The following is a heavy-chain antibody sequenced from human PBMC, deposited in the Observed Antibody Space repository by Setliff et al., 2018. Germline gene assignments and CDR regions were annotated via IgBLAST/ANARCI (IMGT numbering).Heavy chain of an antibody. CDR2: IYHSGST. V-gene: IGHV4-38-2*01. CDR1: GYSISSGYC. CDR3: ARHVNGSGKYYNWFDP. D-gene: IGHD3-10*01. Sequence: SETLSLTCAVSGYSISSGYCWGWIRQPPGKGLEWIGSIYHSGSTYYNPSLKSRVTISVDTSKNQSSLKLSSVTAADTAVYYCARHVNGSGKYYNWFDPWGQGTLVTVSS. J-gene: IGHJ5*02.